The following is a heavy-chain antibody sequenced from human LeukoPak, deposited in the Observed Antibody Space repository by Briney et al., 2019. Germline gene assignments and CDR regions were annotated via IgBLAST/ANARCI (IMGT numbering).Heavy chain of an antibody. Sequence: GGSLRLSCAASGFTFSSYWMHWVRQAPGKGLVWVSHVNSDGSSTNYADSVKGRFAISRDNAKNTLFLQMNSLRAEDTAVYYCTRNWGSDYWGQGTLVTVSS. CDR1: GFTFSSYW. D-gene: IGHD7-27*01. CDR3: TRNWGSDY. J-gene: IGHJ4*02. CDR2: VNSDGSST. V-gene: IGHV3-74*01.